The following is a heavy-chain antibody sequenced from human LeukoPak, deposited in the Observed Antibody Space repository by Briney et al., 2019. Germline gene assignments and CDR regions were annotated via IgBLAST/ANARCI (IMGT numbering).Heavy chain of an antibody. J-gene: IGHJ4*02. Sequence: PSETLSLTCSVSGDSINMIVNYWSWIRHSPGRGPEWIGYFYKGRSTSYTPSLKNRVTISVDTSKKQFSLILESVTAADTAVYYCARVVVPAAIVYWGQGIPVTVSS. D-gene: IGHD2-15*01. V-gene: IGHV4-31*03. CDR3: ARVVVPAAIVY. CDR1: GDSINMIVNY. CDR2: FYKGRST.